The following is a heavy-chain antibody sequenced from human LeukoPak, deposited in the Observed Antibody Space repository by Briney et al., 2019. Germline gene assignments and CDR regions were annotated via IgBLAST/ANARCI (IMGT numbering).Heavy chain of an antibody. CDR2: INPNSGGT. CDR1: GYTFTGYY. CDR3: ARLSELVVGIAAAGTVGNRFDP. V-gene: IGHV1-2*02. J-gene: IGHJ5*02. D-gene: IGHD6-13*01. Sequence: ASVKVSCKASGYTFTGYYMHWVRQAPGQGLEWMGWINPNSGGTNYAQKFQGRVTMTRDTSISTAYMELSRLRSDDTAVYYCARLSELVVGIAAAGTVGNRFDPWGQGTLVTVSS.